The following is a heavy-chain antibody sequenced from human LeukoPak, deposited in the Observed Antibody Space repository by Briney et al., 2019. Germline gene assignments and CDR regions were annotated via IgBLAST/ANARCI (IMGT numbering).Heavy chain of an antibody. CDR1: GFTFSNYW. J-gene: IGHJ4*02. Sequence: GGSLRLSCAASGFTFSNYWMTWVRQAPGKGLEWVANIKQDESEKYYEDSVKGRFTVSRDNSKNSVYLQMNSLRAEDTAMYYCATPVGGVWSFDYWGQGTLVTVSS. CDR2: IKQDESEK. CDR3: ATPVGGVWSFDY. D-gene: IGHD2-15*01. V-gene: IGHV3-7*01.